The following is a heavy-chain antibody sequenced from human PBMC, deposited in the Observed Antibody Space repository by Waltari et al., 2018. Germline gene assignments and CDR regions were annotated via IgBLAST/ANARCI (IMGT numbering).Heavy chain of an antibody. CDR2: INPKNGDT. CDR3: ARDPGPIVGAPDY. D-gene: IGHD1-26*01. V-gene: IGHV1-2*02. CDR1: GYSLPDYH. J-gene: IGHJ4*02. Sequence: QVQLLQSGTEVKKPGASVKVSCQASGYSLPDYHLPWVHQTPGQGLEWLGWINPKNGDTGYAQNFLGRVTMTRDTSINTVYMDLSGLRSDDTAVFYCARDPGPIVGAPDYWGQGTLVTVSS.